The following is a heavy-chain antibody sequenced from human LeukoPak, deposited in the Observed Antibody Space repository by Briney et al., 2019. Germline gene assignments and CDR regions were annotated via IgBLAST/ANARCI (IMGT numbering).Heavy chain of an antibody. Sequence: GGSLRLSCAVSGFTFTNSAMTWVRQAPGKGLEWVSTVSGSGGNTYYADSVKGRFTISRDNSENTLYLQMNSLRAQDTAVYYCAKSLAVPGSPDYWGLGTLVTVSS. CDR2: VSGSGGNT. CDR3: AKSLAVPGSPDY. D-gene: IGHD6-19*01. J-gene: IGHJ4*02. CDR1: GFTFTNSA. V-gene: IGHV3-23*01.